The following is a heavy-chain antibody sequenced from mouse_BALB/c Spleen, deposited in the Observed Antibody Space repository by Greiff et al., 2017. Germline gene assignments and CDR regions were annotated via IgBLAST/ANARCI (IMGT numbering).Heavy chain of an antibody. CDR3: ARAYGNYGRNYAMDY. V-gene: IGHV7-3*02. J-gene: IGHJ4*01. CDR1: GFTFTDYY. D-gene: IGHD2-1*01. CDR2: IRNKANGYTT. Sequence: EVQLVESGGGLVQPGGSLRLSCATSGFTFTDYYMSWVRQPPGKALEWLGFIRNKANGYTTEYSASVKGRFTISRDNSQSILYLQMNTLRAEDSATYYCARAYGNYGRNYAMDYWGQGTSVTVSS.